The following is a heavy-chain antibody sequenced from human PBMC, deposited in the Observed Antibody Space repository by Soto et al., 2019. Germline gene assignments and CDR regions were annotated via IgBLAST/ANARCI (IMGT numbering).Heavy chain of an antibody. CDR2: ISAYNGNT. D-gene: IGHD2-15*01. CDR1: GYTFTSYG. J-gene: IGHJ3*02. CDR3: ARDRGVYCSGGSCYSGDAFDI. V-gene: IGHV1-18*01. Sequence: ASVKVSCKASGYTFTSYGISWVRQAPGQGLEWMGWISAYNGNTNYAQKLQGRVTMTTDTSTSTAYMELRSLRSDDTAVYYCARDRGVYCSGGSCYSGDAFDIWCQGTMVTVSS.